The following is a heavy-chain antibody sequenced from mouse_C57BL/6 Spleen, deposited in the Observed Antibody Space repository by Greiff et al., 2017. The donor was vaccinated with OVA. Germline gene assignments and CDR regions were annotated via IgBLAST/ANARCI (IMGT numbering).Heavy chain of an antibody. J-gene: IGHJ4*01. CDR1: GFTFSSYA. Sequence: EVKVVESGEGLVKPGGSLKLSCAASGFTFSSYAMSWVRQTPEKRLEWVAYISSGGDYIYYADTVKGRFTISRDNARNTLYLQMSSLKSEDTAMYYCTRALLGNYYAMDYGGQGPSVTVSS. D-gene: IGHD4-1*01. CDR3: TRALLGNYYAMDY. CDR2: ISSGGDYI. V-gene: IGHV5-9-1*02.